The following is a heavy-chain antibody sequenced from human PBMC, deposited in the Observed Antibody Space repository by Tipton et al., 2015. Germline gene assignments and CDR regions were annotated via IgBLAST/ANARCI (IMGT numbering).Heavy chain of an antibody. CDR3: ARGFGWFDP. Sequence: SLRLSCTTSGFIFSSFAMSWVRQAPGKGLEWVVAITRDGDTTFYADSVKGRFTISRDTSRNTLHLQMRSLRAEDTAKYYCARGFGWFDPWGQGTLVTVSS. CDR2: ITRDGDTT. J-gene: IGHJ5*02. D-gene: IGHD3-3*01. CDR1: GFIFSSFA. V-gene: IGHV3-23*01.